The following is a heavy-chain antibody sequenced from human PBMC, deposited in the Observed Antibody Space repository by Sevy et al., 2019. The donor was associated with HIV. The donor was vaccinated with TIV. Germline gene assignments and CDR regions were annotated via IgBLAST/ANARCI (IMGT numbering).Heavy chain of an antibody. J-gene: IGHJ6*02. CDR3: ARALKNYDFWSGYPKYYGMDV. CDR1: GGTFSSYA. Sequence: ASVKVSCKASGGTFSSYAISWVRQAPGQGLEWMGGIIPIFGTANYAQQFQGRVTITADESTSTAYMELSSLRSEDTAVYYCARALKNYDFWSGYPKYYGMDVWGQGTTVTVSS. D-gene: IGHD3-3*01. CDR2: IIPIFGTA. V-gene: IGHV1-69*13.